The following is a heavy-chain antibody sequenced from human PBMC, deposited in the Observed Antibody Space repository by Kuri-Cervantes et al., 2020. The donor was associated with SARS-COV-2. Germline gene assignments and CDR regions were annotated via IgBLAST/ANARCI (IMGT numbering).Heavy chain of an antibody. J-gene: IGHJ4*02. Sequence: SLKISCAASGFIFENYAMHWVRQAPGKGLEWVSGISWNSGSSGYADSVRGRFTISKDNARNSLYLQMNSLRAEDTALYYCARDSYCSSTSCYNYFDYWGQGTLVTVSS. CDR3: ARDSYCSSTSCYNYFDY. D-gene: IGHD2-2*02. V-gene: IGHV3-9*01. CDR1: GFIFENYA. CDR2: ISWNSGSS.